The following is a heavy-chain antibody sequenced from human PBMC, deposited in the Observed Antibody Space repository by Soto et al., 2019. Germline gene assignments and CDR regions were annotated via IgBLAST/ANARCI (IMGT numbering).Heavy chain of an antibody. V-gene: IGHV5-51*03. J-gene: IGHJ4*02. CDR2: IYPGDSDT. Sequence: EVQLAQSGAEVKKPGESLKISCKGSGYSFTSYWIGWVRQMPGKGLEWMGIIYPGDSDTRYSPSFQGQVTISADKSISTAYLQWSSLKASDTAMYYCARPKSHDWNDLLFGYWGQGTLVTVSS. CDR1: GYSFTSYW. D-gene: IGHD1-1*01. CDR3: ARPKSHDWNDLLFGY.